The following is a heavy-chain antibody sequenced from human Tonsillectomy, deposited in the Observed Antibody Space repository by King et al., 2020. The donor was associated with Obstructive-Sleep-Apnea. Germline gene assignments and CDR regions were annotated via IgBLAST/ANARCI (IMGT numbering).Heavy chain of an antibody. V-gene: IGHV4-39*01. Sequence: LQLQESGPGLVKPSETLSLTCTVSGGSISSSSYYWGWIRQPPGKGLEWIGSLYYSGSTYYNPSLKSRVTISVDTSKNQFSLKLSSVTAADTAVYYCAKTSLLYDAFDIWGQGTMVTVSS. CDR1: GGSISSSSYY. CDR2: LYYSGST. J-gene: IGHJ3*02. D-gene: IGHD3-10*01. CDR3: AKTSLLYDAFDI.